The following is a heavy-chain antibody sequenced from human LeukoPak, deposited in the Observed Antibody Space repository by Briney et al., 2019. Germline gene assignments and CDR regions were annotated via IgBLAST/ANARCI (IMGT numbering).Heavy chain of an antibody. D-gene: IGHD5-18*01. Sequence: GGSLRLSFAASGFTFSTYWMPWVRQAPGKGLVWVSRINSDGSSTRYADSVKGRFTISRDNAKNSLYLQMNSLRAEDTAVYYCARLNSYGQYYFDYWGQGTLVTVSS. CDR1: GFTFSTYW. CDR2: INSDGSST. CDR3: ARLNSYGQYYFDY. J-gene: IGHJ4*02. V-gene: IGHV3-74*01.